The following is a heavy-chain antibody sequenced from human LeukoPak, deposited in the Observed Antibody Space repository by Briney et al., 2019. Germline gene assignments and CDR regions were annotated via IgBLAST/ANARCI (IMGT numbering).Heavy chain of an antibody. CDR3: AKGGTMIVVVSLFDY. J-gene: IGHJ4*02. CDR1: GFTFSSYA. V-gene: IGHV3-23*01. Sequence: SGGSLLLSCAASGFTFSSYAMSWVRQAPGKGLEWVSAISGSGGSTYYADSVKGRFTISRDNSKNTLYLQMNSLRAEDTAVYYCAKGGTMIVVVSLFDYWGQGTLVTVSS. CDR2: ISGSGGST. D-gene: IGHD3-22*01.